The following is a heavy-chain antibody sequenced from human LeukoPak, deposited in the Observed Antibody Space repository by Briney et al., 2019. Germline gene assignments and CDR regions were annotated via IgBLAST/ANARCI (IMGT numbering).Heavy chain of an antibody. V-gene: IGHV3-11*01. J-gene: IGHJ4*02. CDR1: GFTFSDYY. CDR2: ISSSGSTI. CDR3: ARDLSLSSTPHLDY. D-gene: IGHD6-13*01. Sequence: GGSLRLSCAASGFTFSDYYMSWICQAPGKGLEWVSYISSSGSTIYYADSVKGRFTISRDNAKNSLYLQMNSLRAEDTAVYYCARDLSLSSTPHLDYWGQGTLVTVSS.